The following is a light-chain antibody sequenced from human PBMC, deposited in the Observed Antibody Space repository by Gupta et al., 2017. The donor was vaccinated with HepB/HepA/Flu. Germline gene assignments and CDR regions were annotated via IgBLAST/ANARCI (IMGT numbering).Light chain of an antibody. V-gene: IGKV3-20*01. CDR3: QQDGSSPLT. CDR1: QSVRSSY. CDR2: GAS. Sequence: EIVFTQSPGTLSLSPGERATLSCRASQSVRSSYLAWYQQKPGQAPRLLIYGASSRATGIPDRFSGSGSGTDFTLTISRLEPEDFTVYYCQQDGSSPLTFGDGTKVDIK. J-gene: IGKJ3*01.